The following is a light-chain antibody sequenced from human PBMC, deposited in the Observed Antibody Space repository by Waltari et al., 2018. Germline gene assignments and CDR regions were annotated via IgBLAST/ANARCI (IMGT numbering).Light chain of an antibody. Sequence: FMLTQPHSVSESPGKTVTISCTRTRGTIDSNYVHWYQQRPGRSPTTVIYDDYQRPSGVPTRFSASIDRASNSASLTIAGLTTEDEADYYCLSFDNTLWVFGGGTKLTVL. CDR1: RGTIDSNY. V-gene: IGLV6-57*01. CDR2: DDY. CDR3: LSFDNTLWV. J-gene: IGLJ3*02.